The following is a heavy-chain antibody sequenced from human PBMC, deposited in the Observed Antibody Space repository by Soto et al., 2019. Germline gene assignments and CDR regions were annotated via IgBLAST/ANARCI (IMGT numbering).Heavy chain of an antibody. V-gene: IGHV3-33*01. Sequence: GSLRLSCAASGFTFSSYGMHWVRQAPGKGLEWVAVIWYDGSNKYYADSVKGRSTISRDNSKNTLYLQMNSLRAEDTAVYYCARGPTYCGGDCYSVLLDYWGQGTLVTVSS. CDR1: GFTFSSYG. D-gene: IGHD2-21*01. CDR3: ARGPTYCGGDCYSVLLDY. CDR2: IWYDGSNK. J-gene: IGHJ4*02.